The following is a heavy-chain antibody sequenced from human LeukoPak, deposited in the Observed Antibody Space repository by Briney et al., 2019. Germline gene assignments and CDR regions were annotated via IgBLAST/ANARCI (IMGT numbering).Heavy chain of an antibody. CDR2: IRYDGSNK. CDR1: GFTFSSYG. J-gene: IGHJ1*01. Sequence: GGSLRLSCAASGFTFSSYGMHWVRQAPGKGLEWVAFIRYDGSNKYYADSVKGRFTISRDNSKNTLYLQMNSLRAEDTAVYYCARDSGDYRWDEYFQHWGQGTLVTVSS. CDR3: ARDSGDYRWDEYFQH. V-gene: IGHV3-30*02. D-gene: IGHD4-17*01.